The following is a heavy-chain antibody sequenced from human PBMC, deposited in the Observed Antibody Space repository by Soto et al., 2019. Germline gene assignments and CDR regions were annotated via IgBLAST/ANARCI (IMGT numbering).Heavy chain of an antibody. V-gene: IGHV1-3*01. Sequence: GASVKVSCKASGYTFTSYPMHWVRQAPGQGLEWMGWINAGNGDTKYSQKFQGRVTITRDTSAITAYMELSNLRSEDTAVYYCARVILVGGDFAYWGQGTLSTSPQ. J-gene: IGHJ4*02. D-gene: IGHD2-21*01. CDR1: GYTFTSYP. CDR2: INAGNGDT. CDR3: ARVILVGGDFAY.